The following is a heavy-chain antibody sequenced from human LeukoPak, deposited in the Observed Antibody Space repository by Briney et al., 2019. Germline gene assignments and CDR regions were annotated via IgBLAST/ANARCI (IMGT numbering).Heavy chain of an antibody. CDR1: GYSFNSYW. Sequence: GESLKISCKGSGYSFNSYWTGWVRQMPGKGLEWMGIIYPGDSDTRYSPSFQGQVTISADKSISTSYLQWSSLKASDTAMYYCARIAVAPYNWFDPWGQGTLVTVSS. D-gene: IGHD6-19*01. CDR3: ARIAVAPYNWFDP. V-gene: IGHV5-51*01. CDR2: IYPGDSDT. J-gene: IGHJ5*02.